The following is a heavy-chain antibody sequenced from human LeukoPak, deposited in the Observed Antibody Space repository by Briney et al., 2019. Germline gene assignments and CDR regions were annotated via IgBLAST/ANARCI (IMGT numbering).Heavy chain of an antibody. D-gene: IGHD3-22*01. CDR1: GGTFSSYA. CDR3: ATKDWYYYDSSGYYYYYGMDV. Sequence: SVKVSCKSSGGTFSSYAISWVRQAPGQGLEWMGGIIPIFGTANYAQKFQGRVTITADESTSTAYMELSSLRSEDTAVYYCATKDWYYYDSSGYYYYYGMDVWGQGTTVTVSS. V-gene: IGHV1-69*13. CDR2: IIPIFGTA. J-gene: IGHJ6*02.